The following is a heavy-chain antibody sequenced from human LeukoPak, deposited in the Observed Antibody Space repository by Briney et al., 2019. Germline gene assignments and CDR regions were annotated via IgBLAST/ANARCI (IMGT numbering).Heavy chain of an antibody. Sequence: ASVKASCKASGYTFTSYGISWVRQAPGQGLEWMGWISAYNGNTNYAQKLQGRVTMTTDTSTSTAYMELRSLRSDDTAVYYCARDPRGSYSSSDPFDYWGQGTLVTVSS. J-gene: IGHJ4*02. CDR1: GYTFTSYG. CDR2: ISAYNGNT. V-gene: IGHV1-18*01. CDR3: ARDPRGSYSSSDPFDY. D-gene: IGHD6-6*01.